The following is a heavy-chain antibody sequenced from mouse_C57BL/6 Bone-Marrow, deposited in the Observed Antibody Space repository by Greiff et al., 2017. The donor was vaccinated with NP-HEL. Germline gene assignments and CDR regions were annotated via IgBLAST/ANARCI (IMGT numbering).Heavy chain of an antibody. J-gene: IGHJ3*01. CDR2: LSNGGGST. CDR1: GFTFSDYY. CDR3: ARHRLRAWFAY. Sequence: EVKLMESGGGLVQPGGSLKLSCAASGFTFSDYYMYWVRQTPEKRLEWVAYLSNGGGSTYYPDTVKGRFTISRDNAKNTLYLQMSRLKSEDTAMYYCARHRLRAWFAYWGQGTLVTVSA. D-gene: IGHD3-2*02. V-gene: IGHV5-12*01.